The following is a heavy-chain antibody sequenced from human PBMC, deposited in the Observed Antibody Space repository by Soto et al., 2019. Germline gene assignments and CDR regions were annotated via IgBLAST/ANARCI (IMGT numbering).Heavy chain of an antibody. CDR1: GGSISSGDYY. CDR3: ARDLRWFGELSGVNWFDP. D-gene: IGHD3-10*01. Sequence: PSETLSLTCTVSGGSISSGDYYWSWIRQPPGKGLEWIGYIYYSGSTYYNPSLKSRVTISVDTSKNQFSLKLSPVTAADTAVYYCARDLRWFGELSGVNWFDPWGQGTLVTVSS. V-gene: IGHV4-30-4*01. CDR2: IYYSGST. J-gene: IGHJ5*02.